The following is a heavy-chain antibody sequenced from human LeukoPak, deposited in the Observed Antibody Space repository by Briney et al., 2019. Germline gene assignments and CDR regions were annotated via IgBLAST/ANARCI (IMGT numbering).Heavy chain of an antibody. J-gene: IGHJ3*02. D-gene: IGHD3-22*01. CDR2: IKQDGSEK. Sequence: GGSLRLSCAASGFTFSSYAMSWVRQAPGKGLEWVANIKQDGSEKYYVDSVKGRFTISRDNAKNSLYLQMNSLRAEDTAVYYCARAGLPQEYYYDSSGQFTYHDAFDIWGQGTMVTVSS. CDR3: ARAGLPQEYYYDSSGQFTYHDAFDI. CDR1: GFTFSSYA. V-gene: IGHV3-7*01.